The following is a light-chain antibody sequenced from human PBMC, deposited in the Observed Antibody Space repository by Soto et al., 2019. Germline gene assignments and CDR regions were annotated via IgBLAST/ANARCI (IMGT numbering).Light chain of an antibody. J-gene: IGLJ1*01. CDR3: GSYTSASTLPYV. Sequence: QSVLTQPASVSGSPGQSITISCTGTSSDVGSYNYVSWYQQHPGKAPKVMIYDVSNRPSGVSDRFSGSKSGNTASLSISGLQAEDEADYYCGSYTSASTLPYVFGTGTKVTVL. CDR1: SSDVGSYNY. CDR2: DVS. V-gene: IGLV2-14*01.